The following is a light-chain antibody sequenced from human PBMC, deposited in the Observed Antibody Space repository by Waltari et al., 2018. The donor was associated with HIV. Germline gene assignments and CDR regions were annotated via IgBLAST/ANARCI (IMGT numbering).Light chain of an antibody. CDR1: QSLVYKDGNTY. Sequence: DVVMTQSPLSLPVTLGQPASISCRSSQSLVYKDGNTYLNWFHQRPGQSPRRLIYKVSNRDSGVPDRFSGSGSGTDFTLKISRVEAEDGGVYYCIQGTSWPYTFGQGTKLEIE. CDR2: KVS. V-gene: IGKV2-30*01. J-gene: IGKJ2*01. CDR3: IQGTSWPYT.